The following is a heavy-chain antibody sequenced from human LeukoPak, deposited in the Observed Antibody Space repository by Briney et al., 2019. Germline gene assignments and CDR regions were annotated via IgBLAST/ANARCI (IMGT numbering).Heavy chain of an antibody. J-gene: IGHJ4*02. CDR2: IYYSGST. CDR1: GGSISSSSYY. CDR3: ARTSTGTDFDL. D-gene: IGHD1-1*01. Sequence: MPSETLSLTCTVSGGSISSSSYYWGWIRQSPGKGLEWIGNIYYSGSTYSNPSLKSRVTISVDPSKNKFSLNLSSVSAADTAVYYCARTSTGTDFDLWGQGTLVTVSS. V-gene: IGHV4-39*01.